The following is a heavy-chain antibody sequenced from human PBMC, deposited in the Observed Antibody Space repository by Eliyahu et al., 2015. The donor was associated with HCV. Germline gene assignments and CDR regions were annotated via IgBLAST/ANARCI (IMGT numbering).Heavy chain of an antibody. V-gene: IGHV6-1*01. CDR2: TFYRSKWYN. J-gene: IGHJ4*02. CDR3: ARDGGRSLSTFDY. Sequence: QVQLQQSGPGLVQPSQTLSLTCAISGDSVSSDTAAWNWIRQSPSRGLEWLGRTFYRSKWYNEYAVSLRGRITINPDTSKNQFSLQMNFVTPEDTAVYYCARDGGRSLSTFDYWGQGTLVTVSS. D-gene: IGHD5/OR15-5a*01. CDR1: GDSVSSDTAA.